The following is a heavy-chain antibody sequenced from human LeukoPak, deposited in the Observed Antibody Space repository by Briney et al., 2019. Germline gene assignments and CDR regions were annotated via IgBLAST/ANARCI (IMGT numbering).Heavy chain of an antibody. CDR1: GYTFTSYG. D-gene: IGHD3-9*01. V-gene: IGHV1-18*01. Sequence: ASVKVSCKASGYTFTSYGISWVRQAPGQGLEWMGWISAYIGNTNYAQKLQGRVTMTTGTATSTAYMELRSLRSDDTAVYYCARTNGTRNYDILTGYYIPLNYWGQGTLVTVSS. CDR2: ISAYIGNT. J-gene: IGHJ4*02. CDR3: ARTNGTRNYDILTGYYIPLNY.